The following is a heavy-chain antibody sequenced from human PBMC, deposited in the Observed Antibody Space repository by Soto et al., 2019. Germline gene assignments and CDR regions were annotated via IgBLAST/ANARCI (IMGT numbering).Heavy chain of an antibody. Sequence: SVKVSCKASGGTFSSYAISWVRQAPGQGLEWMGGIIPIFGTANYAQKFQGRVTITADESTSTAYMELSSLRSEETAVYYCDITMVRGVTQDYYYYYGMDVWGQGTTVTVSS. V-gene: IGHV1-69*13. CDR2: IIPIFGTA. CDR3: DITMVRGVTQDYYYYYGMDV. D-gene: IGHD3-10*01. CDR1: GGTFSSYA. J-gene: IGHJ6*02.